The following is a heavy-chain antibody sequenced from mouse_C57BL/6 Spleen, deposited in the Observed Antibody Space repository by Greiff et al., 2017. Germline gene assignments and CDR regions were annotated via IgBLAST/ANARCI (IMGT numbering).Heavy chain of an antibody. CDR2: INPNNGGT. CDR3: ARVRKVTNLFDY. CDR1: GYTFTDYY. D-gene: IGHD2-2*01. V-gene: IGHV1-26*01. Sequence: VQLQQSGPELVKPGASVKISCKASGYTFTDYYMNWVKQSHGKSLEWIGDINPNNGGTSYNQKFKGKATLTVDKSSSTAYMELRSLTSEDSAVYYCARVRKVTNLFDYWGQGTTLTVSS. J-gene: IGHJ2*01.